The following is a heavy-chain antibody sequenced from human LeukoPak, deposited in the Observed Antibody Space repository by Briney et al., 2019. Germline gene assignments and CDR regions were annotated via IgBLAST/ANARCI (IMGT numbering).Heavy chain of an antibody. CDR2: IYRSGST. CDR3: ARGATTAFHFDY. D-gene: IGHD1-26*01. J-gene: IGHJ4*02. Sequence: MASETLSLTCAVSGYSISSGYYWGWIRQPPGKGLEWIGTIYRSGSTYYNNPSLKRRVTISVDTSKNQFSLKLSSVTAADTAVYYCARGATTAFHFDYWGQGTLVTVSS. V-gene: IGHV4-38-2*01. CDR1: GYSISSGYY.